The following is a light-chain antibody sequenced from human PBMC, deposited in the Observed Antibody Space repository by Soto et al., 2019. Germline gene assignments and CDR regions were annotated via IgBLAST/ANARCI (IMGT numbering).Light chain of an antibody. CDR2: RNN. CDR3: AAWDVSLTGVV. V-gene: IGLV1-47*01. Sequence: QSVLTQPPSASGTPGQRVTISCSGSGSNIGSNYVYWYQQLPGTAPKLLIYRNNQRPSGVPDRFSGSKSDTSASLAISGLRSEDEADYYCAAWDVSLTGVVFGGGTQLTVL. CDR1: GSNIGSNY. J-gene: IGLJ2*01.